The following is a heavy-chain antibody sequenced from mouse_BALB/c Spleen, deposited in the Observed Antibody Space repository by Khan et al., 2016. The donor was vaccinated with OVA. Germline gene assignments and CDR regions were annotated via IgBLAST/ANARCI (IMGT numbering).Heavy chain of an antibody. Sequence: VQLQESGPGLVAPSQSLSITCTISGFSLTNYGVHWVRQPPGKGLEWLVVIWSDGSTTYNSALKSRLTIRKDNSKSQVFLKMNSLQTDDNAMYFCARQPYYHYNVMDYWGQGTSVTVSS. CDR2: IWSDGST. V-gene: IGHV2-6-1*01. D-gene: IGHD2-10*01. CDR3: ARQPYYHYNVMDY. CDR1: GFSLTNYG. J-gene: IGHJ4*01.